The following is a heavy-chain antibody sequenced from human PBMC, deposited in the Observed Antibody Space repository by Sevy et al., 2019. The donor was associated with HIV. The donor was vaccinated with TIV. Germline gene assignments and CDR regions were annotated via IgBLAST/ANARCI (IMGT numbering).Heavy chain of an antibody. V-gene: IGHV1-2*02. CDR3: ARDEYCSSTSCYTRGAFDI. Sequence: ASVKVSCKASGYTFTGYYMHWVRQAPGQGLEWMGWINPNSGGTNYAQKFQGRVTTTRDTSISTAYMELSRLRSDDTAVYYCARDEYCSSTSCYTRGAFDIWGQGTMVTVSS. D-gene: IGHD2-2*02. CDR2: INPNSGGT. J-gene: IGHJ3*02. CDR1: GYTFTGYY.